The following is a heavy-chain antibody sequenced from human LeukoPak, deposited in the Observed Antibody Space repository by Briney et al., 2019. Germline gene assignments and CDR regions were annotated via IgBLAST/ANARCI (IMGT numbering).Heavy chain of an antibody. CDR2: IYHSGST. CDR3: ARGWGYYDSSGQLPFDY. J-gene: IGHJ4*02. Sequence: SQTLSLTCAVSGGSISSGGYSWSWTRQPPGKGLEWIGYIYHSGSTYYNPSLKSRVTISVDRSKNQFSLKLSSVTAADTAVYYCARGWGYYDSSGQLPFDYWGQGTLVTVSS. V-gene: IGHV4-30-2*01. D-gene: IGHD3-22*01. CDR1: GGSISSGGYS.